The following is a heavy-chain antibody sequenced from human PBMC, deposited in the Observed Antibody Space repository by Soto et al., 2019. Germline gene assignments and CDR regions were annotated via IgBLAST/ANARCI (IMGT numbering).Heavy chain of an antibody. J-gene: IGHJ4*02. CDR3: TRQTDAVQWLVVPTDYNFDY. CDR1: GFTFGGSA. CDR2: IRSKTNSYAT. Sequence: PSETLRLSCAASGFTFGGSAMHWVRQASGKGLEWVGHIRSKTNSYATAYAESVKGRFTISRDDSMNTAYLQMNSLKTEDTAVYFCTRQTDAVQWLVVPTDYNFDYWGQGTLVTVSS. D-gene: IGHD6-19*01. V-gene: IGHV3-73*01.